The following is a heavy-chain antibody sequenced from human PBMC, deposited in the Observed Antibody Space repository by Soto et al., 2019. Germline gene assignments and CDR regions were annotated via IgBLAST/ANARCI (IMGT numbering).Heavy chain of an antibody. CDR3: AREGYSYGYFDY. Sequence: QVQLVESGGGVVQPGRSLRLSCAASGFTFSSYAIHWVRQAPGKGLEWVAVISYDGSNKYYADSVKGRFTISRDNSKNTLYLQMNSLRAEDTAVYYCAREGYSYGYFDYWGQGTLVTVSS. CDR1: GFTFSSYA. D-gene: IGHD5-18*01. CDR2: ISYDGSNK. J-gene: IGHJ4*02. V-gene: IGHV3-30-3*01.